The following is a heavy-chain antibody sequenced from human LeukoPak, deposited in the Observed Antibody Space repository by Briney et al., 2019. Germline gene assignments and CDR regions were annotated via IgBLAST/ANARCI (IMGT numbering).Heavy chain of an antibody. V-gene: IGHV3-66*01. J-gene: IGHJ4*02. Sequence: ETLSLTCTVSGGSISSYYWSWVRQAPGKGLEWVSVIYSGGSTYYADSVKGRFTISRDNSKNTLYLQMNSLRAEDTAVYYCARCSGPFDYWGQGTLVTVSS. CDR3: ARCSGPFDY. CDR2: IYSGGST. D-gene: IGHD3-10*02. CDR1: GGSISSYY.